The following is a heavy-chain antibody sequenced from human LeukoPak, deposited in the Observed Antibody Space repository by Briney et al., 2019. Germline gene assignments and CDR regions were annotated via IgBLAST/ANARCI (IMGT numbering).Heavy chain of an antibody. J-gene: IGHJ6*02. CDR2: INPNSGGT. CDR3: ARFGITMVRGTFLDYNYYGMDV. V-gene: IGHV1-2*02. D-gene: IGHD3-10*01. CDR1: GYTFTGYY. Sequence: GASVKVSCKASGYTFTGYYMHWVRQAPGQGLEWMGWINPNSGGTNYAQKFQGRVTMTRDTSISTAYMELSRLRSDDTAVHYCARFGITMVRGTFLDYNYYGMDVWGQGTTVTVSS.